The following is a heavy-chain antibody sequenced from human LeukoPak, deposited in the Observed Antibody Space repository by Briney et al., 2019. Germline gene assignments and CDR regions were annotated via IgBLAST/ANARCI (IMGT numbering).Heavy chain of an antibody. D-gene: IGHD6-19*01. V-gene: IGHV3-23*01. Sequence: GSLRLSWAASGFPFSNSAMSWVRPAPGKGLEWVSTLSGSCITTYYADSVKGRFTISRDNSKNTLYLQMNSLRAEDTAVYYCAKGIYSSGWSYFDYWGHGTLVTVSS. CDR1: GFPFSNSA. CDR2: LSGSCITT. J-gene: IGHJ4*01. CDR3: AKGIYSSGWSYFDY.